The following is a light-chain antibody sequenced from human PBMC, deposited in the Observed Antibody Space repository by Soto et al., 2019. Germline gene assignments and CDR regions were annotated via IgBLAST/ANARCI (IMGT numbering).Light chain of an antibody. CDR3: LSYADTAYV. Sequence: QSVLTQPPSASGSPGQSVTISCAGTSSDVGGYNYVSWYQQCPGKVPKLMIYEVSERPSGVPDRFSGSKSGNTAFLTVSGLQAEDEADYYCLSYADTAYVFGTGTKLTVL. CDR1: SSDVGGYNY. CDR2: EVS. J-gene: IGLJ1*01. V-gene: IGLV2-8*01.